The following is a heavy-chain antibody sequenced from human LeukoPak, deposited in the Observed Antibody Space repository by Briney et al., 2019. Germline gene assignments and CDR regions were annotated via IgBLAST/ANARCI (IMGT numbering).Heavy chain of an antibody. D-gene: IGHD3-10*01. CDR2: IYYGGTT. CDR1: GGSITTYY. V-gene: IGHV4-59*01. CDR3: ARVSVWIGAREGDYFYMDV. Sequence: SETLSLTCTVSGGSITTYYWSWIRQPPGKGLEWIGNIYYGGTTKYNPSLKSRVAISVDTSKNHCSLKLSSVTAADTAVYYCARVSVWIGAREGDYFYMDVWGKGTTVTVSS. J-gene: IGHJ6*03.